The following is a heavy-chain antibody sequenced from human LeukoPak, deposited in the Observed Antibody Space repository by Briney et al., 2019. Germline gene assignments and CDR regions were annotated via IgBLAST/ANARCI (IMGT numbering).Heavy chain of an antibody. CDR2: IKSKTDGGTT. V-gene: IGHV3-15*01. CDR3: TTDIVKAYDILTDDYYYYYGMDV. J-gene: IGHJ6*02. D-gene: IGHD3-9*01. Sequence: GGSLRLSCAASGFTFSNAWMSWVRQAPGKGLEWVGRIKSKTDGGTTDYAAPVKGRFTISRDDSKNTLYLQMNSLKTEDTAVYYCTTDIVKAYDILTDDYYYYYGMDVWGQGTTVTVSS. CDR1: GFTFSNAW.